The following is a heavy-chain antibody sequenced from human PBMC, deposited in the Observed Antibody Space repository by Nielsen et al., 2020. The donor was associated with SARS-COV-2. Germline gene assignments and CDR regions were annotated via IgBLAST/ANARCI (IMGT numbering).Heavy chain of an antibody. CDR3: ARVRSSSGIWFDP. CDR1: GYTFTGHY. J-gene: IGHJ5*02. D-gene: IGHD3-10*01. CDR2: VNPNSGAT. Sequence: ASVKVSCKASGYTFTGHYMHWMRQAPGQGPEWMGRVNPNSGATNYAQKFQGRVTLTRDTSINTTYMELNRLTSDDPAVYYCARVRSSSGIWFDPWGQGTLVVVSS. V-gene: IGHV1-2*06.